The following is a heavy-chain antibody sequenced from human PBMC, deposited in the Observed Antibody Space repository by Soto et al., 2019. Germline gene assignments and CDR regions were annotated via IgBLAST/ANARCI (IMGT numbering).Heavy chain of an antibody. CDR1: GGSISDFY. CDR3: ARGSLSTVTANAFDV. D-gene: IGHD2-21*02. J-gene: IGHJ3*01. Sequence: QVQLQESGPGLVKPSETLSLTCTVSGGSISDFYWSWIRQPPGKALVWIGYGYMYYSGSTYYNPSLEGRVSISVDPSNNQFSLRLSSVTAADTAVYYCARGSLSTVTANAFDVWGPGAPVTVSS. CDR2: MYYSGST. V-gene: IGHV4-59*01.